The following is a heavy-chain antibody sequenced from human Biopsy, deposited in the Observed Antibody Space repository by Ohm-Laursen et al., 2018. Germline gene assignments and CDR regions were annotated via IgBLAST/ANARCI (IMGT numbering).Heavy chain of an antibody. Sequence: SVKVSCKASGGSFSDYGLSWVRQAPGRGLEWMGRVIPISNTANYAQNFQDRLTITADRSTDTAYMELNSLRSEDTAVYFCATLTEDYGASPDSWGQGTLVVVPS. CDR2: VIPISNTA. CDR1: GGSFSDYG. J-gene: IGHJ4*02. V-gene: IGHV1-69*06. CDR3: ATLTEDYGASPDS. D-gene: IGHD4-17*01.